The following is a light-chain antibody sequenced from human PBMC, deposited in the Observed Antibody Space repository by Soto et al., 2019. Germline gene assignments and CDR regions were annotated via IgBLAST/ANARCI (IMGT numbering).Light chain of an antibody. CDR1: SNDVGGYNF. CDR3: NSYAGSNTYV. V-gene: IGLV2-8*01. CDR2: EVT. J-gene: IGLJ1*01. Sequence: QSALTQPPSASGSPGQSVTISCTGTSNDVGGYNFVSWYQHHPGKAPKLIIYEVTKRPSGVPNRFSGSMSGNTASLTVSGLQAEDEADYYCNSYAGSNTYVFGTGTKVTVL.